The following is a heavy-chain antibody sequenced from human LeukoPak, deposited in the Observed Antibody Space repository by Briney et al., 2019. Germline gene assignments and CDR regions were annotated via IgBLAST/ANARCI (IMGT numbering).Heavy chain of an antibody. CDR1: GFTFSSYS. V-gene: IGHV3-48*01. Sequence: GGSLRLSCAASGFTFSSYSFNWVRQAPGKGLEWVSYISRTTSYADSVKGRFTISRDNAKSSLYLQMNSLRAEDTAAYYCARDTDYAFDVWGQGTMVTVSS. J-gene: IGHJ3*01. CDR3: ARDTDYAFDV. CDR2: ISRTT.